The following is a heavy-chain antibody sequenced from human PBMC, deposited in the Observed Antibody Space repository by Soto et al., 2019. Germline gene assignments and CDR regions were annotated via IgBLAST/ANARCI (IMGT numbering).Heavy chain of an antibody. CDR1: GFTFSSFA. J-gene: IGHJ4*02. D-gene: IGHD1-26*01. CDR3: ARSGSYSWLPY. CDR2: ISPNVGST. V-gene: IGHV3-23*01. Sequence: GGPLRLSCAASGFTFSSFAVSWVRQAPGKGLEWVSSISPNVGSTYYADSVKGRFTISRDNSKNTLYLQMNSLRAEDTAIYYCARSGSYSWLPYWGQGTPVTVSS.